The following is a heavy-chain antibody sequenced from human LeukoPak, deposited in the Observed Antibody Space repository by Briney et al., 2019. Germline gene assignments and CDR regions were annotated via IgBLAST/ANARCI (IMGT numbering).Heavy chain of an antibody. CDR1: GYTFTGYF. Sequence: ASVKVSCKASGYTFTGYFIHWVQQAPGQGLEWMGWINPNSGGTNYAQKFQGRVTMTRDTSISTAYMELSRLTSDDTAVYYCARVKFGSNGRWPIDYWGQGTLVTVSS. J-gene: IGHJ4*02. V-gene: IGHV1-2*02. D-gene: IGHD3-10*01. CDR3: ARVKFGSNGRWPIDY. CDR2: INPNSGGT.